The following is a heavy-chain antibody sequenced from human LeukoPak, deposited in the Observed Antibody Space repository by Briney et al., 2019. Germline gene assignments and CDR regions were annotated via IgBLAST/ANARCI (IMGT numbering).Heavy chain of an antibody. CDR2: IKEDGSDK. Sequence: GGSLRLSCTASGFTFRNYWMSCVRQAPGKGLECVAYIKEDGSDKNYVDSVKGRFTISRDKAKSSLYLQMNSLRVEDTAVYYCVRGTRSNSFWGQGTQVTVSS. CDR3: VRGTRSNSF. J-gene: IGHJ4*02. V-gene: IGHV3-7*01. CDR1: GFTFRNYW. D-gene: IGHD6-6*01.